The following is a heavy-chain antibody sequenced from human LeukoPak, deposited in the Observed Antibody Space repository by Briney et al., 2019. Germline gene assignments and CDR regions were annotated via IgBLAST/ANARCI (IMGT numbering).Heavy chain of an antibody. D-gene: IGHD6-13*01. CDR2: IYSGGST. J-gene: IGHJ4*02. CDR1: GFTVSSNY. CDR3: ARAPNSGYTTAPGF. Sequence: GGSLRLSCAASGFTVSSNYMSWVRQAPGKGLEWVSVIYSGGSTYYADSVKGRFTISRDNSKNTLYLQMNSLRAEDTAVYYCARAPNSGYTTAPGFWGQGTLVTVSS. V-gene: IGHV3-66*01.